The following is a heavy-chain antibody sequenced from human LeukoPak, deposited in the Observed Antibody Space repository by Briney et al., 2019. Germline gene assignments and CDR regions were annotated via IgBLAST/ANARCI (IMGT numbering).Heavy chain of an antibody. Sequence: ASVKVCCKASGYTFTGYYMHWVRQAPGQGLEWMGWTNPNSGGTNYAQKFQGRVTMTRDTSIITAYMKLSRLRSDDTAVYYCARDWGRRGYYDFWSGDDNRFDPRGQGTLVTVSS. CDR2: TNPNSGGT. J-gene: IGHJ5*02. D-gene: IGHD3-3*01. CDR3: ARDWGRRGYYDFWSGDDNRFDP. V-gene: IGHV1-2*02. CDR1: GYTFTGYY.